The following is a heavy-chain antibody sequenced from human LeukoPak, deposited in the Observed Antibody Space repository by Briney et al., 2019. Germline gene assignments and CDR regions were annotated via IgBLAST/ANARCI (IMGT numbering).Heavy chain of an antibody. CDR2: IRYDGSNK. V-gene: IGHV3-30*02. CDR1: GFTFSSYG. CDR3: AKDGQQLVLSYYYYYMDV. Sequence: GGSLRLSCAASGFTFSSYGMHWVRQAPGKGLEWVAFIRYDGSNKYYADSVKGRFTISRDNSKNTLYLQMNSLRAEDTAVYYCAKDGQQLVLSYYYYYMDVWGKGTTVTISS. J-gene: IGHJ6*03. D-gene: IGHD6-13*01.